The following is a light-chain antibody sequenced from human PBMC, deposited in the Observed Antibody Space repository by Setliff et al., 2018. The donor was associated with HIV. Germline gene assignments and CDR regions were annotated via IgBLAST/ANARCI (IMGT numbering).Light chain of an antibody. CDR2: DVT. CDR1: SSDIGSYNY. J-gene: IGLJ1*01. Sequence: VSGPPGQSIAISCTGTSSDIGSYNYVSWYQHHPGKAPRLIIYDVTNRPSGVSDRFSGSKSGNTASLTISGLQAEDEADYYCNTYISSTPNYVFGTGTKVTVL. V-gene: IGLV2-14*01. CDR3: NTYISSTPNYV.